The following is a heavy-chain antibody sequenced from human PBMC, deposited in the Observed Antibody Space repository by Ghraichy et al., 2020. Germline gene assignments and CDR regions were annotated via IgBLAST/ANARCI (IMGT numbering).Heavy chain of an antibody. CDR1: GYTFTSYD. CDR2: MNPNSGNT. CDR3: ASRTGTTYYYYGMDV. D-gene: IGHD1-7*01. Sequence: ASVKVSCKASGYTFTSYDINWVRQATGQGLEWMGWMNPNSGNTGYAQKFQGRVTMTRNTSISTAYMELSSLRSEDTAVYYCASRTGTTYYYYGMDVWGQGTTVTVSS. J-gene: IGHJ6*02. V-gene: IGHV1-8*01.